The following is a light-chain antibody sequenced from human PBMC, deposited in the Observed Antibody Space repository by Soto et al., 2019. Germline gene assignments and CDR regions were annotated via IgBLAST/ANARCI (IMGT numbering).Light chain of an antibody. J-gene: IGKJ1*01. Sequence: DIQMTQSPSTLSASVGDRVPISCRASQSISVWLAWYQQKAGKAPNILIYKASRLESGVPSRFRGSGSETEFTLTISGLQPGDSATYYCQQYNSYSPTFGQGTKVDIK. CDR2: KAS. CDR3: QQYNSYSPT. CDR1: QSISVW. V-gene: IGKV1-5*03.